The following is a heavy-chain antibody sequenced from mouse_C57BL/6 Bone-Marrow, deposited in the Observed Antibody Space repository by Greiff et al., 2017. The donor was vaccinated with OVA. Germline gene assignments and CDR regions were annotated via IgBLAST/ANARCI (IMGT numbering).Heavy chain of an antibody. CDR1: GFTFSDYG. CDR2: ISNLAYSI. CDR3: ARRDYYGSSPYAMDY. Sequence: EVKLVESGGGLVQPGGSLKLSCAASGFTFSDYGMAWVRQAPRKGPEWVAFISNLAYSIYYADTVTGRFTISRENAKNTLYLEMSSLRAENTAMYYCARRDYYGSSPYAMDYWGQGTSVTVSS. V-gene: IGHV5-15*01. D-gene: IGHD1-1*01. J-gene: IGHJ4*01.